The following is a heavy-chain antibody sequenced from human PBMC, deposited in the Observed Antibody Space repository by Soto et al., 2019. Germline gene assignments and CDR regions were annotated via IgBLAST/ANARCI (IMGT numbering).Heavy chain of an antibody. V-gene: IGHV3-48*01. D-gene: IGHD3-3*01. CDR1: GFTFSNYN. Sequence: GGSLRLSCAASGFTFSNYNMNWVRQAPGKGLEWVSYISSSSSTIYYADSVKGRFTISRDNAKNSLYLQMNSLRAEDTAVYYCARARDYDFWSGYYFDYWGQGTLVTVSS. CDR2: ISSSSSTI. J-gene: IGHJ4*02. CDR3: ARARDYDFWSGYYFDY.